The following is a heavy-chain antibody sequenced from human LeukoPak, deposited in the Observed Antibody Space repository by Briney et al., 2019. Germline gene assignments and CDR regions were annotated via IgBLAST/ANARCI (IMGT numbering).Heavy chain of an antibody. CDR3: ARMVWNDDNWFDP. CDR2: IYYSGST. V-gene: IGHV4-59*01. J-gene: IGHJ5*02. CDR1: GGSISSYY. Sequence: KPSETLSLTCTVSGGSISSYYWSWIRQPPGKGLEWIGYIYYSGSTNYNPSLKSRVTISVDTSRNQFSLKLSSVTAADTAVYYCARMVWNDDNWFDPWGQGTLVTVSS. D-gene: IGHD1-1*01.